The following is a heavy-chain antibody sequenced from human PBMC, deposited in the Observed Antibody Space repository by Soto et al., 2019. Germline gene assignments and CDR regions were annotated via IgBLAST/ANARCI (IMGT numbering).Heavy chain of an antibody. D-gene: IGHD2-15*01. CDR1: GGSISSYY. V-gene: IGHV4-4*07. CDR3: ARDCSGGSFYRY. J-gene: IGHJ4*02. Sequence: SETLSLTCTVSGGSISSYYWSWIRQPAGKGLGLIGRIYTSGSTNYNPSLKSRVTMSVDTSKNQFSLKLSSVTAADTAVYYCARDCSGGSFYRYWGQGTLVAVS. CDR2: IYTSGST.